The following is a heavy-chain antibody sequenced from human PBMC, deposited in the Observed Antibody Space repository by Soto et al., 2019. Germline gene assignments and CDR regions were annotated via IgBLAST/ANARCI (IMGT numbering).Heavy chain of an antibody. V-gene: IGHV3-7*05. D-gene: IGHD3-22*01. Sequence: PGGSLRLSCAASGFTFSSYWMSWVRQAPGKGLEWVANIKQDGSEKYYVDSVKGRLTISRDNAKNSLYLQMNSLRAEDTAVYYCASRNYYDSSGYQPYSGDYWGQGTLVTVSS. CDR2: IKQDGSEK. CDR1: GFTFSSYW. CDR3: ASRNYYDSSGYQPYSGDY. J-gene: IGHJ4*02.